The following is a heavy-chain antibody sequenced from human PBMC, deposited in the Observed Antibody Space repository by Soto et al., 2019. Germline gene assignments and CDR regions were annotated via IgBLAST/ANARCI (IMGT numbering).Heavy chain of an antibody. CDR1: GFTFTSYW. Sequence: TGGSLRLSCVASGFTFTSYWMSWVRQAPGKGLEWVANIKGDGSEKRYVDSVKGRLTISRDNAKNSVYLQMNSLRVEDTALYYCGRDEVRNGVGAWGQGTTVTVSS. CDR2: IKGDGSEK. J-gene: IGHJ6*02. V-gene: IGHV3-7*01. CDR3: GRDEVRNGVGA.